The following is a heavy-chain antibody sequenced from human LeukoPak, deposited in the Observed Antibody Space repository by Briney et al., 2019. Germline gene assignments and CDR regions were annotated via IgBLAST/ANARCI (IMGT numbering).Heavy chain of an antibody. Sequence: PSETLSLTCTVSGGSISSYYWSWIRQPPGKGLEWIGYVYYSGNTNYNPSLKGRVTISADTSKNQFSLKLSSVTAADTAVYYCARQPYSFDSSGHEIHWFDPWGQGTLVTVSS. D-gene: IGHD3-22*01. CDR1: GGSISSYY. V-gene: IGHV4-59*08. CDR3: ARQPYSFDSSGHEIHWFDP. CDR2: VYYSGNT. J-gene: IGHJ5*02.